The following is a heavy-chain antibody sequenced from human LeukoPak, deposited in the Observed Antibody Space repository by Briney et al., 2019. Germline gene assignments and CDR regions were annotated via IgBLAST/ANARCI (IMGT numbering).Heavy chain of an antibody. J-gene: IGHJ4*02. V-gene: IGHV3-53*01. CDR1: GFTVSSNY. D-gene: IGHD5-18*01. CDR2: IYSGGST. CDR3: VRDRSYGAFDS. Sequence: GGSLRLSCAASGFTVSSNYMNWVRQAPGKGLEWVSVIYSGGSTYYAGSVKGRFTISRDNSKNTLYLQMNSLRAEDTAFYRCVRDRSYGAFDSWGLGTLVTVSS.